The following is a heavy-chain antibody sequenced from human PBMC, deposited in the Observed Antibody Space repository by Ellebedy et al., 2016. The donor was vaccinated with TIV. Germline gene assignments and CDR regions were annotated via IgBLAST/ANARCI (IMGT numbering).Heavy chain of an antibody. CDR3: AREFDDYFFDY. J-gene: IGHJ4*02. Sequence: GGSLRLSCAASGFTFGSYGMHWVRQAPGKGLEWVAGLWFDGDNRYYADSVKGRFAISRDNSKNTLYLQLNSLRAEDTAVYYCAREFDDYFFDYWGQGTLVTVSS. CDR1: GFTFGSYG. CDR2: LWFDGDNR. V-gene: IGHV3-33*08. D-gene: IGHD2-21*02.